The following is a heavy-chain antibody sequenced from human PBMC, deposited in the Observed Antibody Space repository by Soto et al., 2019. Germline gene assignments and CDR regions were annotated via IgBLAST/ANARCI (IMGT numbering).Heavy chain of an antibody. CDR1: GYTFTNYA. J-gene: IGHJ4*02. D-gene: IGHD6-13*01. CDR2: INAGNGNT. Sequence: QVQLVQSGAEVKKPGASVKVSCKASGYTFTNYAINWVRQAPGQRLEWMGWINAGNGNTKYSQKFQGRVTITRDTSASTAYMELSSLRSEDTAVYYCARVGIVAASDYWGQGTLVTVSS. CDR3: ARVGIVAASDY. V-gene: IGHV1-3*01.